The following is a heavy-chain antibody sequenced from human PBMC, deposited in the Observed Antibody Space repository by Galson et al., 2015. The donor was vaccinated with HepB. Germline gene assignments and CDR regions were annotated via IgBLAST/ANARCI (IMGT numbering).Heavy chain of an antibody. J-gene: IGHJ4*02. CDR3: ARDWPDGRYCSGGSCYLGGADLRLNY. Sequence: QSGAEVKKPGASVKVSCKASGYTFTSYGISWVRQAPGQGLEWMGWISAYNGNTNYAQKLQGRVTMTTDTSTSTAYMELRSLRSDDTAVYYCARDWPDGRYCSGGSCYLGGADLRLNYWGQGTLVTVSS. V-gene: IGHV1-18*04. CDR2: ISAYNGNT. CDR1: GYTFTSYG. D-gene: IGHD2-15*01.